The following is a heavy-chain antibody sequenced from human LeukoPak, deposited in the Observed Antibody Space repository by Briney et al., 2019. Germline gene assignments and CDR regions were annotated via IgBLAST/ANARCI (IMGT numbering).Heavy chain of an antibody. CDR1: GFTFSSYA. CDR2: IYSGGST. CDR3: ARVPAGDY. D-gene: IGHD1-14*01. V-gene: IGHV3-53*01. J-gene: IGHJ4*02. Sequence: GGSLRLSCAASGFTFSSYAMSWVRQAPGKGLEWVSVIYSGGSTYYADSVKGRFTISRDNSKNTLYLQMNSLRAEDTAVYYCARVPAGDYWGQGTLVTVSS.